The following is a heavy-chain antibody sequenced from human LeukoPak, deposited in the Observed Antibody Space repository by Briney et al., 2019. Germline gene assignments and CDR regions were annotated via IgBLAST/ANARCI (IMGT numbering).Heavy chain of an antibody. Sequence: SETLSLTCTVSGGSISSYYWSWVRQPAGKGLEWIGRIYSSGSTNYNPSLKSRVTMSVDTSKNQFSLKLSSVTAADTAVYYCARDLDSSSRRMDVWGQGTTVTVSS. CDR1: GGSISSYY. CDR3: ARDLDSSSRRMDV. J-gene: IGHJ6*02. D-gene: IGHD6-13*01. V-gene: IGHV4-4*07. CDR2: IYSSGST.